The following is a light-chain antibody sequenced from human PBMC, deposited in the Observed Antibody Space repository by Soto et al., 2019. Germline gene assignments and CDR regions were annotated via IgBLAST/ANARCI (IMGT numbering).Light chain of an antibody. CDR3: QQLNSSPLT. Sequence: DIQLTQSPSFLSAFVGDRVTITCRASQDISRDLVWYQQKPGKAPKVLIYGASTPQRGVPSRFSGSGSGTEFTLTINSLQPEDFATYYYQQLNSSPLTFGGGAKVAIK. CDR1: QDISRD. V-gene: IGKV1-9*01. J-gene: IGKJ4*01. CDR2: GAS.